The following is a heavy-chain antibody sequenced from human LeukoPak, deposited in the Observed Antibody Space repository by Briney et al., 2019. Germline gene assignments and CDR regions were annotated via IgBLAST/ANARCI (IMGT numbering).Heavy chain of an antibody. D-gene: IGHD6-13*01. V-gene: IGHV4-30-2*01. Sequence: PSQTLSLTCTVSGGSISSGGYYWSWIRQPPGKGLEWIGYISHSGSTYYNPSLKSRVTISVDRSKNQFSLKVTSVTAADTAVYYCARQGTGSSLPAWGQGTLVTVCS. CDR2: ISHSGST. CDR3: ARQGTGSSLPA. CDR1: GGSISSGGYY. J-gene: IGHJ5*02.